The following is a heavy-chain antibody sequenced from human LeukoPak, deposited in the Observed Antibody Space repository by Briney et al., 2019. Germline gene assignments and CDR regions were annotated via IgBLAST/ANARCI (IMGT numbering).Heavy chain of an antibody. D-gene: IGHD3-9*01. V-gene: IGHV1-69*05. CDR2: IIPIFGTA. Sequence: VKVSCKASGGTFSSYAISWVRQAPGQGLEWMGGIIPIFGTANYAQKFQGRVTITTDESTSTAYMELSSLRSDDTALYYCARVGRGNFDWLSGAFDIWGQGTMVTVSS. CDR3: ARVGRGNFDWLSGAFDI. J-gene: IGHJ3*02. CDR1: GGTFSSYA.